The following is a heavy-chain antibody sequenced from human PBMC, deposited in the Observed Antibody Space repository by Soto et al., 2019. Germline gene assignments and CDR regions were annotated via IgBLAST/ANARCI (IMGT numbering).Heavy chain of an antibody. CDR3: DNCTQGTAPYYRGHGD. CDR1: GFTFSYYW. CDR2: VKQHGSDI. J-gene: IGHJ4*01. Sequence: EVQLVESGGGLVQPGGSLRLSCAASGFTFSYYWLPWVRQAPGKGLEWVASVKQHGSDIHYVDSVRGRFTISRDNTKNLKYLQNKNLRVENTAIYDLDNCTQGTAPYYRGHGDWGQGTPVTVSS. D-gene: IGHD1-20*01. V-gene: IGHV3-7*03.